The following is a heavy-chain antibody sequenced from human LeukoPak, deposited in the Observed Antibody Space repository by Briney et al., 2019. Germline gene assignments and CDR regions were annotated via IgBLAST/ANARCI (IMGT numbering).Heavy chain of an antibody. V-gene: IGHV3-48*01. CDR1: GFTFSSYS. CDR2: ISSSSSTI. Sequence: GGSLRLSCAASGFTFSSYSMNWVRQAPGKGLEWVSYISSSSSTIYYADSVKGRFTISRDNAKNPLYLQMNSLRAEDRAVYYCARGAWRGYDFWRGQIDYWGQGTRVTVSS. D-gene: IGHD3-3*01. J-gene: IGHJ4*02. CDR3: ARGAWRGYDFWRGQIDY.